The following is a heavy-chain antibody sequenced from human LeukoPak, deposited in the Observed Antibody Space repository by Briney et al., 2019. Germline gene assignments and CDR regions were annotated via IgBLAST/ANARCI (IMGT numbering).Heavy chain of an antibody. D-gene: IGHD3-3*01. CDR3: ARAHSYDFWSGYYNDYYYGMDV. J-gene: IGHJ6*02. CDR1: GGSIRSSYYY. Sequence: SETLSLTCTVSGGSIRSSYYYWGWIRQPPGKGLEWIGSIYDSGSTYYNPSLKSRVTISVDTSKNQFSLKLSSVTAADTAVYYCARAHSYDFWSGYYNDYYYGMDVWGQGTTVTVSS. V-gene: IGHV4-39*07. CDR2: IYDSGST.